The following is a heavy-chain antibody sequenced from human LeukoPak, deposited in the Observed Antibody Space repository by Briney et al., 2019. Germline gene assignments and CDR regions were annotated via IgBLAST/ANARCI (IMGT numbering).Heavy chain of an antibody. Sequence: GGSLRLSCAASGFNFNDYAMHWVRQAPGKGLEWVSGITWNSDTKNYADSVKGRFTISRDNAKNSLYLQMNSLRAEDTAFYYCAKDTGSGWYVGLDYWGQGTLVTVPS. D-gene: IGHD6-19*01. CDR3: AKDTGSGWYVGLDY. V-gene: IGHV3-9*01. CDR1: GFNFNDYA. J-gene: IGHJ4*02. CDR2: ITWNSDTK.